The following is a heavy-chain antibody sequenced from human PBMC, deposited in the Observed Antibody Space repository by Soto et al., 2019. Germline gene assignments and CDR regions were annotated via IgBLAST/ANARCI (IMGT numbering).Heavy chain of an antibody. V-gene: IGHV2-5*02. Sequence: QSTLNESGPTVVSPTETLTLTCRFSGFSLTTSGVGVGWVRQSPGKAPEWLALIYWDADKRYSESLKSRLTITKDTSKNQVVLTVANLDPTDTATYYCAHRVLRTVFGLVTTTAIYFDFWGQGTPVAVSS. CDR3: AHRVLRTVFGLVTTTAIYFDF. J-gene: IGHJ4*02. CDR1: GFSLTTSGVG. CDR2: IYWDADK. D-gene: IGHD3-3*01.